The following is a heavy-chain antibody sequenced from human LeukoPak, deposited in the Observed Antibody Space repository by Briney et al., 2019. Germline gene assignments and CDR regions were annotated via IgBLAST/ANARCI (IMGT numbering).Heavy chain of an antibody. V-gene: IGHV3-48*01. CDR3: AREYSSSSGRSFDY. CDR2: ISPSATTI. D-gene: IGHD6-6*01. Sequence: GGSLRLSCAASGFTFSGYSTNWVRQAPGKGLEWVSYISPSATTIYYADSVKGRFTISRDNAKNSLYLQMNSLRAEDTAVYYCAREYSSSSGRSFDYWGQGTLVTVSS. CDR1: GFTFSGYS. J-gene: IGHJ4*02.